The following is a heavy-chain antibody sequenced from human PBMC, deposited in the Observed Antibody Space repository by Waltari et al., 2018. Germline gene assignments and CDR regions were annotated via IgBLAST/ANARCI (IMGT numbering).Heavy chain of an antibody. CDR3: ARRTYCSGGSCFYDAFDI. CDR2: ISSSSSYI. J-gene: IGHJ3*02. Sequence: EVQLVESGGGLVKPGGSLRLSCAASGFTFSSYSMNWVRKAPGKGLEWFSSISSSSSYIYYADSVKGRFTISRDNAKNSLYLQMNSLRAEDTAVYYCARRTYCSGGSCFYDAFDIWGQGTMVTVSS. V-gene: IGHV3-21*01. CDR1: GFTFSSYS. D-gene: IGHD2-15*01.